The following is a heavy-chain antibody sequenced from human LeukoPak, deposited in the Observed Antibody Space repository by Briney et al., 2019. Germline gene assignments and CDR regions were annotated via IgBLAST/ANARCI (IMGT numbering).Heavy chain of an antibody. J-gene: IGHJ4*02. CDR2: ISWNSGSI. V-gene: IGHV3-9*01. Sequence: PGGSLRLSCAASGFTFDDYAMHWVRQAPGKGLEWVSGISWNSGSIGYADSVKGRFTISRDNAKNSLYLQMNSLRAEDTALYYCAKDVADWGQGTLVTVSS. CDR1: GFTFDDYA. CDR3: AKDVAD. D-gene: IGHD2-15*01.